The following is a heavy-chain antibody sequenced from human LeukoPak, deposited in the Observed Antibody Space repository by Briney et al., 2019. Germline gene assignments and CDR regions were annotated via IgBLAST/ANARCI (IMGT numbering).Heavy chain of an antibody. CDR3: ARDKYGDYVIDY. Sequence: PGGSLRLSCAASGFTFSSYSMNWVRQAPGKGLEWVSSISSSSSYIYYTDSVKGRFTISRDNAKNSLYLQMNRLRAEDTAVYYCARDKYGDYVIDYWGQGTLVTVSS. CDR1: GFTFSSYS. CDR2: ISSSSSYI. J-gene: IGHJ4*02. V-gene: IGHV3-21*01. D-gene: IGHD4-17*01.